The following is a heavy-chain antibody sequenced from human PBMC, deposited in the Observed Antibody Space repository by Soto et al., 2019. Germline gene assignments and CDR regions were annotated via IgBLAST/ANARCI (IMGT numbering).Heavy chain of an antibody. D-gene: IGHD6-19*01. CDR2: ISGYNGNT. CDR1: GYMFTSYG. CDR3: ARDHWNIAVAGADAFDI. Sequence: GASVKVSCKGSGYMFTSYGISWVRQAPGQGLEWMGWISGYNGNTNYAQKLQGRVTMTTDTSTSTAYMELRSLRSDDTAVYYCARDHWNIAVAGADAFDIWGQGTMVTVSS. V-gene: IGHV1-18*01. J-gene: IGHJ3*02.